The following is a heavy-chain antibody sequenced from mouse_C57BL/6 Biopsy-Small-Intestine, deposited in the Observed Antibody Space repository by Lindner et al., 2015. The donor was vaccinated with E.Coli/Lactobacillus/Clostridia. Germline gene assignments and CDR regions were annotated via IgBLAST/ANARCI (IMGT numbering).Heavy chain of an antibody. J-gene: IGHJ1*01. CDR3: ARGNLWYFDV. Sequence: VQLQESGPELVKPGTSVKISCKASGSAFSTSWMNWVKQRPGKGLEWIGWIYPGDGDTNYNGNFTGKATLTADISSSTAYMHLSSLTSEDSTVYSCARGNLWYFDVWGAGTTVTVSS. V-gene: IGHV1-80*01. CDR2: IYPGDGDT. CDR1: GSAFSTSW.